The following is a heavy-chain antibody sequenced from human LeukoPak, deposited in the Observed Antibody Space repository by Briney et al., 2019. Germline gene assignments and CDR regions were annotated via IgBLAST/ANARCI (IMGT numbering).Heavy chain of an antibody. CDR3: ARDPVYGDYDY. J-gene: IGHJ4*02. D-gene: IGHD4-17*01. CDR1: GFTFSSYA. Sequence: GGSLRLSCAASGFTFSSYAMHWVRQAPGKGLEWVAVISYDGSNKYYADSVKGRFTISRDNSKNTLYLQMNSLRAEDTAVYYCARDPVYGDYDYWGQGTLVTVSS. V-gene: IGHV3-30-3*01. CDR2: ISYDGSNK.